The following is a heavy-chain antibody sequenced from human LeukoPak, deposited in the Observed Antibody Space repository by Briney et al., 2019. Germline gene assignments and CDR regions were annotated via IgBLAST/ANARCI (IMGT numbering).Heavy chain of an antibody. CDR2: ISGSGGST. V-gene: IGHV3-23*01. J-gene: IGHJ4*02. CDR3: TRHGRGCSGGRCYTSDDY. CDR1: GFTFISYG. Sequence: GGSLRLSCAASGFTFISYGMSWVRQAPGKGLEWVSAISGSGGSTLYADSVKGRFTISRDDSKNTAYLQMNSLKTEDTAVYYCTRHGRGCSGGRCYTSDDYWGQGTLVTVSS. D-gene: IGHD2-15*01.